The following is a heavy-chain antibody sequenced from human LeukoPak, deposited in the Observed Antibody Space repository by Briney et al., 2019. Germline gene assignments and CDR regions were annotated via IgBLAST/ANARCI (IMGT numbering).Heavy chain of an antibody. CDR3: ATHPPKVCTGGSCTDY. J-gene: IGHJ4*02. CDR1: GGSISSYY. V-gene: IGHV4-59*01. CDR2: IYYSGST. D-gene: IGHD2-15*01. Sequence: SETLSLTCTVSGGSISSYYWSWIRQPPGKGLEWIGYIYYSGSTNYNPSLKSRVTISVDMSKNQFSLKLSSVTAADTAVYYCATHPPKVCTGGSCTDYWGQGTLVTVSS.